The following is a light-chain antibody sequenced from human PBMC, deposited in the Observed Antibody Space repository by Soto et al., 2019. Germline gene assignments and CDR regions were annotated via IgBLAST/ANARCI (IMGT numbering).Light chain of an antibody. Sequence: QSALTQRRSVSGSPGQSVTISCTGTSSDVGGYNYVSWYQQHPGKAPKLMIYDVSKRPSGVPDRFSGSKSGNTASLTISGLQAEDEADYYCCSYAGNYYVFGTGTKVTVL. CDR2: DVS. J-gene: IGLJ1*01. CDR1: SSDVGGYNY. CDR3: CSYAGNYYV. V-gene: IGLV2-11*01.